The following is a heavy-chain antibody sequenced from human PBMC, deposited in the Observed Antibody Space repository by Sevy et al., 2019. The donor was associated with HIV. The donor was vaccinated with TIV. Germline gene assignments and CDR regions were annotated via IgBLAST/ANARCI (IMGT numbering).Heavy chain of an antibody. Sequence: GGSLRLSCAASGFTLSNCNMNWVRQAPGKGLEWISYIRSGDDTIYYAQSVKGRFPFSRDNAKNSLYLQMDSLTDEDTAVYYCAKDRWDTTSPSRALDFWGQGTLVTVSS. V-gene: IGHV3-48*02. CDR2: IRSGDDTI. CDR3: AKDRWDTTSPSRALDF. J-gene: IGHJ4*02. CDR1: GFTLSNCN. D-gene: IGHD1-26*01.